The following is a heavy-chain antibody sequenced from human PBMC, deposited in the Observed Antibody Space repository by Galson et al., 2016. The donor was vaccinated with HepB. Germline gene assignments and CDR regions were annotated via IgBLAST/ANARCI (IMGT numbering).Heavy chain of an antibody. V-gene: IGHV3-23*01. CDR3: AARTTDYGGVGRLHF. J-gene: IGHJ4*02. D-gene: IGHD4-23*01. CDR1: GFPFSSYA. CDR2: ISGAGTA. Sequence: SLRLSCAASGFPFSSYAMSWVRQAPGKGLAWVSTISGAGTASYADSVKGRFTISRDNSGNTVYLQMNTLSPEDTAVYYCAARTTDYGGVGRLHFWGQGTLVTVSS.